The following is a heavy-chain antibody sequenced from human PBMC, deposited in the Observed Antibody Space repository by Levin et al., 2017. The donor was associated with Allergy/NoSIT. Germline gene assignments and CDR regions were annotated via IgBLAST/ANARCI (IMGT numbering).Heavy chain of an antibody. V-gene: IGHV3-48*01. CDR3: VRGIVGSISAS. D-gene: IGHD1-26*01. CDR2: ISSSSTTI. Sequence: PGGSLRLSCAASGFTFSSYSMNWVRQAPGKGLEWVSYISSSSTTIYYADSVKGRFSISRDNAENSLYLLMNSLRGEDTALYYCVRGIVGSISASGGQGTLVTVSS. J-gene: IGHJ4*02. CDR1: GFTFSSYS.